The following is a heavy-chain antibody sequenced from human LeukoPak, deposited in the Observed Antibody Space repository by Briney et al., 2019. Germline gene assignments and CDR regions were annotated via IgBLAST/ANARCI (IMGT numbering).Heavy chain of an antibody. CDR3: ATSGEMATITYFDY. Sequence: GGSLRLSCAASGFTFSSYEMNWVRQAPGKGLEWVSSISSSSIYIYYADSVKGRFTISRDNAKNSLYLQMSSLRAEDTAVYYCATSGEMATITYFDYWGQGTLVTVSS. CDR2: ISSSSIYI. D-gene: IGHD5-24*01. CDR1: GFTFSSYE. V-gene: IGHV3-21*01. J-gene: IGHJ4*02.